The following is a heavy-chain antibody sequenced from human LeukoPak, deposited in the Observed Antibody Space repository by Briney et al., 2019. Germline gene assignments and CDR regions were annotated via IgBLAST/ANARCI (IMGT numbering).Heavy chain of an antibody. V-gene: IGHV3-21*04. Sequence: GGSLRLSCAASGFTFSSYSMNWVRQAPGKGLEWVSSISSSSSYIYYADSVKGRFTISRDNAKNSLYLQMNSLRAEDTAVYYCAKGLNWVADDAFDIWGQGTMVTVSS. J-gene: IGHJ3*02. CDR1: GFTFSSYS. CDR3: AKGLNWVADDAFDI. CDR2: ISSSSSYI. D-gene: IGHD2-15*01.